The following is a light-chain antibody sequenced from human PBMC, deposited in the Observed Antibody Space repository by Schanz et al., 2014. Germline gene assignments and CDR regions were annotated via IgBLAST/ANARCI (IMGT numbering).Light chain of an antibody. Sequence: IVMTQSPATLSVSPGERASLSCRDSQSLSSNLGWNQQKPGQAPRLLIYGASTRATGIPARFSGSGSGTEFTLTISSLQSEDSAVYYCHQYGTSWWTFGQGTKVEVK. J-gene: IGKJ1*01. CDR1: QSLSSN. V-gene: IGKV3-15*01. CDR2: GAS. CDR3: HQYGTSWWT.